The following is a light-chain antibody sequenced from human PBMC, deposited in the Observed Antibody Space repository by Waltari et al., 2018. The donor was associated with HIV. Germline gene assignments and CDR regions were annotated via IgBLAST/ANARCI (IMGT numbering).Light chain of an antibody. CDR3: ASNRLDYTLI. Sequence: QSALTQPASVSGFPGQSINISCTGISTDSRFYQYVSWYQQHPCKIPRLIIFDSNNRPVGVSDHISGSRSGNSASLTFSGLQSGDEAHYYCASNRLDYTLIFGGGTKLTVL. J-gene: IGLJ2*01. CDR2: DSN. CDR1: STDSRFYQY. V-gene: IGLV2-14*03.